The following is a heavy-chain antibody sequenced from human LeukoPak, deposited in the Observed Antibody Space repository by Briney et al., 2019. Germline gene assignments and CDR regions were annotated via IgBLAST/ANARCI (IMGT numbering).Heavy chain of an antibody. CDR3: ARVILPTTWTDY. D-gene: IGHD4/OR15-4a*01. J-gene: IGHJ4*02. CDR1: GYTFTSYG. Sequence: ASVKVSCKGSGYTFTSYGISWVRQAPGQGLEWMGWISAYNGNTNYAQKLQGRVTMATDTSTSTAYMEQRSLRSDDTAVYYCARVILPTTWTDYWGQGTLVTVSS. CDR2: ISAYNGNT. V-gene: IGHV1-18*01.